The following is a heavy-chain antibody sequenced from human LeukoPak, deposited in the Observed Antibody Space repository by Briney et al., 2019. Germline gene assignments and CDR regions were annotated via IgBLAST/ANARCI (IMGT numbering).Heavy chain of an antibody. CDR2: ISDSGTRT. D-gene: IGHD6-19*01. J-gene: IGHJ4*02. CDR3: AKDSRRTSGWYYFDY. Sequence: PGGSLRLSXAASGFTFSSYDMGWLRQAPGKGLEWVSAISDSGTRTYYAESVRGRFTISRDKFKNTLYLHMNSLRAEDTAVYYCAKDSRRTSGWYYFDYWGQGTLVTVSS. V-gene: IGHV3-23*01. CDR1: GFTFSSYD.